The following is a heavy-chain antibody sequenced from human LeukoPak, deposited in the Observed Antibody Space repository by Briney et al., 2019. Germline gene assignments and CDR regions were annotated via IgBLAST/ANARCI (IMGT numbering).Heavy chain of an antibody. CDR1: GGTFSSYA. CDR2: IIPIVGTT. D-gene: IGHD1-7*01. Sequence: SVKVSCKASGGTFSSYAFSWVRQAPGQGLEWMGGIIPIVGTTNYAQMFQGRVTITADESTSTAYMELSSLRSEDTAVYYCARATPGWNSQLNAFDIWGQGTMVTVSS. V-gene: IGHV1-69*13. CDR3: ARATPGWNSQLNAFDI. J-gene: IGHJ3*02.